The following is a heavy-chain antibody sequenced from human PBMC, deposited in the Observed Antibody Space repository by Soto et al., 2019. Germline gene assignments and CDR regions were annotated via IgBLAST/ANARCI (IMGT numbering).Heavy chain of an antibody. Sequence: EVQLVESGGGLIQPGGSLRLSCADSGFTVSSNYMTWVLQAPGKGLEWVSVIYSVGSTYYADSVKCRFTISRDNYKNTLYLQMNSLRAEDTAVYYSARDQGGYANWGQGTLVTVS. V-gene: IGHV3-53*01. CDR3: ARDQGGYAN. J-gene: IGHJ4*02. CDR1: GFTVSSNY. D-gene: IGHD2-8*01. CDR2: IYSVGST.